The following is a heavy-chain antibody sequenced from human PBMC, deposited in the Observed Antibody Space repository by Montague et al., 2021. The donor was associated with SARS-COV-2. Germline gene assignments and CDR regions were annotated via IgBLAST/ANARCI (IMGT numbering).Heavy chain of an antibody. J-gene: IGHJ3*02. D-gene: IGHD3-22*01. CDR2: IYYSGST. CDR1: GGTISRGGYY. V-gene: IGHV4-31*03. CDR3: ARAATITMIVAVIDAFDX. Sequence: TLSLTCTVYGGTISRGGYYWSWIRKNPGKGLEWIGYIYYSGSTYYNPSLKSRVTISVDTSKNQFSLKLSSVTAAATAVYYCARAATITMIVAVIDAFDXSGQGTMVTVAS.